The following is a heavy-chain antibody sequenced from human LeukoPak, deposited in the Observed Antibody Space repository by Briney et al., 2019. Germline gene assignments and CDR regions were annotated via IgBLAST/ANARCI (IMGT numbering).Heavy chain of an antibody. CDR1: GFTFSRYS. CDR3: ARDYFDSRDYPPTYYYYYMDL. D-gene: IGHD3-22*01. V-gene: IGHV3-21*01. CDR2: ISCTSTFI. J-gene: IGHJ6*03. Sequence: PGGSLSLSCAASGFTFSRYSMNWVRQAPGKGLEWVASISCTSTFIYSADSVKGRSTISRDTAKNSLFLQMNSLRAEDTAIYYCARDYFDSRDYPPTYYYYYMDLWGKGTTVTVSS.